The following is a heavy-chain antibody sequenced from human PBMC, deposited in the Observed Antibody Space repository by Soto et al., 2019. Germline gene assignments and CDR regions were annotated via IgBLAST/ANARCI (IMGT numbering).Heavy chain of an antibody. CDR1: GFTFDDYT. D-gene: IGHD3-3*01. CDR3: ATGWSSKDY. V-gene: IGHV3-43*01. J-gene: IGHJ4*02. CDR2: ISWDGGKT. Sequence: EVQLVESGGVVVQPGGSLRLSCAASGFTFDDYTMHWVRQAPGKSLEWVSLISWDGGKTYYADSVKGRFTISRDNSKNSLHLQMNSLTTEDSASYYCATGWSSKDYWGQGTLVTVSS.